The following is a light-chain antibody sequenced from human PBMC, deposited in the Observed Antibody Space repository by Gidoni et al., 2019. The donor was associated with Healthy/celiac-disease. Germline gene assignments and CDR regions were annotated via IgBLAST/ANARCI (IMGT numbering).Light chain of an antibody. CDR2: GAS. V-gene: IGKV3-15*01. CDR3: QQYNNWWT. Sequence: EIVMTQSQATLSVSPGERATLSCRASQSVNSNLAWYQQKPGQAPRLLIYGASTRATGIPARFSGSGSGTDVTLTISSLQSEDFAVYYCQQYNNWWTFGQGTKVEIK. J-gene: IGKJ1*01. CDR1: QSVNSN.